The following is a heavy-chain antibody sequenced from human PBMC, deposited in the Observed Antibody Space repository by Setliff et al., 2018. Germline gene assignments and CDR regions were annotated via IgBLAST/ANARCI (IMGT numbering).Heavy chain of an antibody. Sequence: ASVKVSCKASGYTFISYYMHWVRQAPGQGLEWMGWINPNSGGTNYAQKFQGRVTMTRDTSTSTVYMELSSLRSEDTAVYYCARGLYCSSTSCYPFYYYYYGMDVWGQGTTVTVSS. CDR2: INPNSGGT. CDR1: GYTFISYY. CDR3: ARGLYCSSTSCYPFYYYYYGMDV. J-gene: IGHJ6*02. V-gene: IGHV1-2*02. D-gene: IGHD2-2*01.